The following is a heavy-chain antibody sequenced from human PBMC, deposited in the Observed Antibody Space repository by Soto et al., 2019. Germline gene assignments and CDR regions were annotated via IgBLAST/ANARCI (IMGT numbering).Heavy chain of an antibody. CDR1: GFTFSSYS. V-gene: IGHV3-21*01. CDR2: ISSSSSYI. D-gene: IGHD1-1*01. Sequence: GGSLRLSCAASGFTFSSYSMNWVRQAPGKGLEWVSSISSSSSYIYYADSVKGRFTISRDNAKNSLYLQMNSLRAEDTAVYYCARVGDWNDGFDYYCGMDVWGQGTTVTVSS. CDR3: ARVGDWNDGFDYYCGMDV. J-gene: IGHJ6*02.